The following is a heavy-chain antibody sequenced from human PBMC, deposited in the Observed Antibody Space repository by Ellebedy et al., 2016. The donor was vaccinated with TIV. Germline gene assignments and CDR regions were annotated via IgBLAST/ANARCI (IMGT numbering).Heavy chain of an antibody. CDR1: GGAFRSYS. CDR2: TTHSGGT. D-gene: IGHD3-16*02. J-gene: IGHJ6*02. Sequence: SETLSLTCGVYGGAFRSYSWTWIRQPPGKGLEWIGETTHSGGTTYNPSLKSRVTISVDRSKNHFSLELSSVTAADTAVYYCARSHYDYILGRSRSSYYYGMDVWGQGTTVTVSS. CDR3: ARSHYDYILGRSRSSYYYGMDV. V-gene: IGHV4-34*01.